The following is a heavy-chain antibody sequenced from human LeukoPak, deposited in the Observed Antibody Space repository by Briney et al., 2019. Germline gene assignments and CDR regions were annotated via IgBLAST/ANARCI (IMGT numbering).Heavy chain of an antibody. J-gene: IGHJ4*02. CDR2: ISSSSSYI. D-gene: IGHD6-19*01. CDR1: GFTFSSYS. Sequence: GGSLRLSCAASGFTFSSYSMNWVRRAPGKGLEWVSSISSSSSYIYYADSVKGRFTISRDNAKNSLYLQMNSLRAEDTAVYYCAREGMGAVAGTLDYWGQGTLVTVSS. CDR3: AREGMGAVAGTLDY. V-gene: IGHV3-21*01.